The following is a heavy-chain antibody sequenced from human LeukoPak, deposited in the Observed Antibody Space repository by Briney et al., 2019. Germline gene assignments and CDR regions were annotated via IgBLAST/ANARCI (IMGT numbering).Heavy chain of an antibody. Sequence: GGSLRLSCVVSGFTFSDYWMSWVRQAPGKGLEWVSGISSSGGSTYYADSVKGRFTISRDNSKNTLYLQMNSLRAEDTAVYYCAKDGQYSSSSPYYFDYWGQGTLVTVSS. V-gene: IGHV3-23*01. J-gene: IGHJ4*02. D-gene: IGHD6-6*01. CDR1: GFTFSDYW. CDR3: AKDGQYSSSSPYYFDY. CDR2: ISSSGGST.